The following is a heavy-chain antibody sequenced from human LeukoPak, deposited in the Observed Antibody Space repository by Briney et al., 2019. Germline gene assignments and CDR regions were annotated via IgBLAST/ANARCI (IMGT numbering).Heavy chain of an antibody. CDR1: GYTFTGYY. CDR2: INPNSGGT. Sequence: ASVKVSCKASGYTFTGYYMHWVRQAPGQGLEWMEWINPNSGGTNYAQKFQGRVTMTTDTSISTAYMELSRLGSDDTAVYYCARGTGKGYSYGRYYFDDWGQGTLVTVSS. CDR3: ARGTGKGYSYGRYYFDD. D-gene: IGHD5-18*01. V-gene: IGHV1-2*02. J-gene: IGHJ4*02.